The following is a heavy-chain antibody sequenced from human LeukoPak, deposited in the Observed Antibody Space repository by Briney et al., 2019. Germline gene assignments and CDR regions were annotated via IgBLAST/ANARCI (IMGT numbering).Heavy chain of an antibody. CDR3: AREGGDIGGVDY. CDR2: IIPIFGTA. D-gene: IGHD2-15*01. CDR1: GGTFSSYA. J-gene: IGHJ4*02. Sequence: SVKVSCKASGGTFSSYAISWVRRAPGQGLEWMGGIIPIFGTANYAQKFQGRVTITADKSTSTAYMELSSLRSEDTAVYYCAREGGDIGGVDYWGQGTLVTVSS. V-gene: IGHV1-69*06.